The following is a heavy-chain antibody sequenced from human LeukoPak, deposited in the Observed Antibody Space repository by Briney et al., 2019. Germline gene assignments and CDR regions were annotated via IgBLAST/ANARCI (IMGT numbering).Heavy chain of an antibody. CDR1: GCTFTSYY. Sequence: ASVKVSCKASGCTFTSYYMHWVRQAPGQGLEWMGLINPTGGSTGYAQKFQGRVTMTRDMSTSTDYMELSSLRSDDTAVYYCARATPSGWYRWFDYWGQGTLVTVSS. V-gene: IGHV1-46*01. CDR2: INPTGGST. CDR3: ARATPSGWYRWFDY. J-gene: IGHJ4*02. D-gene: IGHD6-19*01.